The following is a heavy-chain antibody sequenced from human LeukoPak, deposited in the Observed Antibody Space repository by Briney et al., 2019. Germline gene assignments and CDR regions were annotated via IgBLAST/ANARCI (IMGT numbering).Heavy chain of an antibody. CDR2: IYSGGST. V-gene: IGHV3-66*01. CDR3: ARAFSGYYYYLY. D-gene: IGHD3-22*01. J-gene: IGHJ4*02. CDR1: GLTVSTNK. Sequence: GGSLRLSCPALGLTVSTNKMGGARQAQGRGRGGVSVIYSGGSTYYADSVKGRFTISRDNSKNTLFLQMNSLRAEDTAVYYCARAFSGYYYYLYWGQGTLVTVSS.